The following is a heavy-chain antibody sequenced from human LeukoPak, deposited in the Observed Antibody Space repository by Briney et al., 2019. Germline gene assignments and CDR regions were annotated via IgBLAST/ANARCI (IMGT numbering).Heavy chain of an antibody. CDR3: AKDSRLGRYSYGYYYYGMDV. D-gene: IGHD5-18*01. CDR2: ISWDGGST. J-gene: IGHJ6*02. CDR1: GFTFDDYT. V-gene: IGHV3-43*01. Sequence: GGSLRLSCAASGFTFDDYTMHWVRQAPGKGLEWVSLISWDGGSTYYADSVKGRFTISRDNSKNSLYLQMNSLRTEDTALYYCAKDSRLGRYSYGYYYYGMDVWGQGTTVTVSS.